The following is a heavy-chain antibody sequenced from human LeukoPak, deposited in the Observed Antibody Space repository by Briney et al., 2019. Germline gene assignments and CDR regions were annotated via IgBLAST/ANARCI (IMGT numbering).Heavy chain of an antibody. J-gene: IGHJ4*02. D-gene: IGHD3-22*01. CDR2: ISSSSSYI. CDR1: GFTFSSYS. Sequence: GGSLSLSCAVSGFTFSSYSMNWVRQAPGKGLEWVSSISSSSSYIYYADSVKGRFTISRDNAKNSLYLQMNSLRAEDTAVYYCARGGGEGDDDSSDLPLDYWGQGTLVTVSS. V-gene: IGHV3-21*01. CDR3: ARGGGEGDDDSSDLPLDY.